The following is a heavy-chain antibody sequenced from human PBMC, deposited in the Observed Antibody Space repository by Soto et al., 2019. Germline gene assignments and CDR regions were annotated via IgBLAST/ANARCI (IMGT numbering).Heavy chain of an antibody. CDR2: INSDGSST. J-gene: IGHJ6*03. CDR3: ARGGGGASGGYYYMDV. D-gene: IGHD3-10*01. V-gene: IGHV3-74*01. Sequence: GGSLRLSCAASGFTFSSYWMHWVRQAPGKGLVWVSRINSDGSSTSYADSVKGRFTISRDNAKNTLYLQMNSLRAEDTAVYYCARGGGGASGGYYYMDVWGKGTTVTVSS. CDR1: GFTFSSYW.